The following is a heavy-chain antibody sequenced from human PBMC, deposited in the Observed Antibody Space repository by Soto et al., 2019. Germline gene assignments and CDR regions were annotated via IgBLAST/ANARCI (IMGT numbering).Heavy chain of an antibody. CDR1: GGSFSGYY. CDR2: INHSGST. Sequence: LETLSLTCAVYGGSFSGYYWSWIRQPPGKGLERIGEINHSGSTNYNPSLKSRVTISVDTSKNQFSLKLSSVTAADTAVYYCARGGPGGRSDIVLMVYAMYFDYWGQGTLVTVSS. J-gene: IGHJ4*02. V-gene: IGHV4-34*01. CDR3: ARGGPGGRSDIVLMVYAMYFDY. D-gene: IGHD2-8*01.